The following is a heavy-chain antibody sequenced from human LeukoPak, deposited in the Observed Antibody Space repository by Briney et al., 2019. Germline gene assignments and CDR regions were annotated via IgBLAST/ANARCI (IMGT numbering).Heavy chain of an antibody. Sequence: PSETLSLTCAVYGGSFSGYYWSWIRQPPGKGLEWIGEINHSGSTNYNPSLKSRVTISVDTSKNQFSLKLSSVTAADTAVYYCARAAYGDYVVLDARYYYYMDVWGKGTTVTVSS. CDR3: ARAAYGDYVVLDARYYYYMDV. CDR1: GGSFSGYY. D-gene: IGHD4-17*01. V-gene: IGHV4-34*01. CDR2: INHSGST. J-gene: IGHJ6*03.